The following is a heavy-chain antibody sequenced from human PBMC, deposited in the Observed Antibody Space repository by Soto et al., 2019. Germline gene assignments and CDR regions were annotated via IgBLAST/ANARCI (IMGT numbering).Heavy chain of an antibody. CDR3: ARDPLARPPQTGYYYGMDV. Sequence: ASVKVSCKASGGTFSSYAISWVRQAPGQGLEWMGGVIPIFGTANYAQKFQGRVTITADESTSTAYMELSSLRSEDTAVYYCARDPLARPPQTGYYYGMDVWGQGTTVTVSS. V-gene: IGHV1-69*13. CDR2: VIPIFGTA. CDR1: GGTFSSYA. D-gene: IGHD6-6*01. J-gene: IGHJ6*02.